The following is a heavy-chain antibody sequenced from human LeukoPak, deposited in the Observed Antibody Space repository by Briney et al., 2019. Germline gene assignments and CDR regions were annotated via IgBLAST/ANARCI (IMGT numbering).Heavy chain of an antibody. J-gene: IGHJ4*02. V-gene: IGHV1-18*01. CDR1: GYTFTSYG. D-gene: IGHD3-3*01. Sequence: ASVKVSCKASGYTFTSYGISWVRQAPGQGLEWMGRISTYNDKTNYAQQLQGRVTMTTDTSKSTAYMELRSLRSDDTAVYYCARVSVNTIFGLVMNPFDYWGQGTLVTVSS. CDR2: ISTYNDKT. CDR3: ARVSVNTIFGLVMNPFDY.